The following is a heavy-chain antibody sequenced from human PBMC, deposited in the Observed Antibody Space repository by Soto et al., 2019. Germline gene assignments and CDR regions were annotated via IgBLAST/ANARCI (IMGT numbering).Heavy chain of an antibody. J-gene: IGHJ5*02. CDR1: GGSILDSTYY. V-gene: IGHV4-39*01. CDR3: ARQASGYYYGWFDP. CDR2: IFYSGGT. D-gene: IGHD3-22*01. Sequence: SETLCLTCTVSGGSILDSTYYWAWIRQSPGKGLEWIGTIFYSGGTFYTPSLKSRVTMSVDTSNNQFSLKLSSVTAADTAVHYCARQASGYYYGWFDPWGQGTLVTVSS.